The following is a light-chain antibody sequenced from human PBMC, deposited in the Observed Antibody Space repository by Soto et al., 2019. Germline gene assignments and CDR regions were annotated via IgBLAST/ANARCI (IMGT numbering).Light chain of an antibody. Sequence: EIVMTQSPATLSVSPGERATLSCRASQSVSGNLAWYQQKPGQAPRLLIYGALTRATGIPARFSGSGSGTEFTLTISSLQSEDFAVYYCQQYGTSLITFGGGTKVEIK. CDR1: QSVSGN. CDR3: QQYGTSLIT. J-gene: IGKJ4*01. V-gene: IGKV3-15*01. CDR2: GAL.